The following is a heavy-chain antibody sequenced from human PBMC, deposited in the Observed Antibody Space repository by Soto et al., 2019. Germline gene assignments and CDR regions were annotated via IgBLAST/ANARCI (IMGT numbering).Heavy chain of an antibody. CDR1: GGSISRSTCY. CDR3: AAPVTSGYQALEV. V-gene: IGHV4-39*01. CDR2: IYSSGST. J-gene: IGHJ3*01. Sequence: PSETLSLTCTVSGGSISRSTCYWGWLRQPPGKGLEWIGSIYSSGSTYYHPSLKSRVTISVDTSKNQFFLRLSSVTAADTAVYYCAAPVTSGYQALEVLGQGTMVTVSS. D-gene: IGHD3-22*01.